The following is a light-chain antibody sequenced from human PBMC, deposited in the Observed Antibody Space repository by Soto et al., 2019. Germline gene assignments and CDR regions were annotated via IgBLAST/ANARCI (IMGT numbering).Light chain of an antibody. Sequence: DIQMTQSPSAMSASVGDRVTITCRPSQGISHYLAWFQQKPGKVPKRLIYAASSLPSGVPSRFSGSGSGTEFSLTNGNRQPKNFATYYGLEHNYYPRTCGQRTKVEI. CDR3: LEHNYYPRT. CDR2: AAS. J-gene: IGKJ1*01. CDR1: QGISHY. V-gene: IGKV1-17*03.